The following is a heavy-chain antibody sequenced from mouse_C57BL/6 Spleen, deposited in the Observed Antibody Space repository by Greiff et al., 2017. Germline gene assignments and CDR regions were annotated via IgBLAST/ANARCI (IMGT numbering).Heavy chain of an antibody. CDR1: GFTFSSYA. J-gene: IGHJ2*01. CDR3: TREGLRPYYFDY. D-gene: IGHD2-4*01. CDR2: ISSGGDYI. Sequence: EVQLVESGEGLVKPGGSLKLSCAASGFTFSSYAMSWVRQTPEKRLEWVAYISSGGDYIYYADTVKGRFTISRDNARNTLYLQMSSLKSEDTAMYYCTREGLRPYYFDYWGQGTTLTVSS. V-gene: IGHV5-9-1*02.